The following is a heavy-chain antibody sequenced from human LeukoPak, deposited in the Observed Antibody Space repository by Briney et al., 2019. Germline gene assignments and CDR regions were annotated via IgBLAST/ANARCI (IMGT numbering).Heavy chain of an antibody. CDR3: ARTGRLQYGDYVAFGY. Sequence: GGSLRLSCAASGFTFSSHGMHWVRQAPGKGLEWVAFIRYDGSNKYYADSVKGRFTISRDNSKNTLYLQMNSLRAEDTAVYYCARTGRLQYGDYVAFGYWGQGTLVTVSS. CDR2: IRYDGSNK. D-gene: IGHD4-17*01. J-gene: IGHJ4*02. V-gene: IGHV3-30*02. CDR1: GFTFSSHG.